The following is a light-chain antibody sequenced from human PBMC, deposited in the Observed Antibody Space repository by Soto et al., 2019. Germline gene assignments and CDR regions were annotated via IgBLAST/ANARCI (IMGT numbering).Light chain of an antibody. V-gene: IGKV1-39*01. CDR2: SAS. J-gene: IGKJ4*01. CDR1: QTVSRY. Sequence: DIQMTQSPSSLSASVGDRVTITCRASQTVSRYLNWYQQKPGRAPKLLISSASTLQRGVPSRFSGSGSGTDFTLTISSLQPEDSATYYCQQGFSTPLTFGGGAKVEI. CDR3: QQGFSTPLT.